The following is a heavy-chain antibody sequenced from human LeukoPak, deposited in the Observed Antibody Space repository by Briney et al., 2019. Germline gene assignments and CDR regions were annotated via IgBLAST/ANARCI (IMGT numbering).Heavy chain of an antibody. V-gene: IGHV1-18*01. Sequence: ASVKVSCKASGYTFTSYAMNWVRQAPGQGLEWMGWISAYNGNTNYAQKLQGRVTMTTDTSTSTAYMELRSLRSDDTAVYYCARDLYYYDSSGYSHDAFDIWGQGTMVTVSS. J-gene: IGHJ3*02. CDR3: ARDLYYYDSSGYSHDAFDI. CDR2: ISAYNGNT. CDR1: GYTFTSYA. D-gene: IGHD3-22*01.